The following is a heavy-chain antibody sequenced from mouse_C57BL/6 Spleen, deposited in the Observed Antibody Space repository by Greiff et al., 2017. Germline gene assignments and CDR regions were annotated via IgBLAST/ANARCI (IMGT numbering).Heavy chain of an antibody. CDR1: GYTFTSYW. CDR2: IHPNSGST. J-gene: IGHJ2*01. CDR3: ATITTVVAPND. D-gene: IGHD1-1*01. Sequence: QVQLQQPGAELVKPGASVKLSCKASGYTFTSYWMHWVKQRPGQGLEWIGMIHPNSGSTNYNEKFKSKATLTVDKSSSTAYMQLSSLTSEDSAVYYCATITTVVAPNDWGQGTTLTVSS. V-gene: IGHV1-64*01.